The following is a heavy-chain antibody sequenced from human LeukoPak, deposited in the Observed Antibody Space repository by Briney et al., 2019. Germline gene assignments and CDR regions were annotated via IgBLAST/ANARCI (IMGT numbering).Heavy chain of an antibody. V-gene: IGHV4-39*01. CDR3: ARHQRDKHLYYDHYDGLFDY. J-gene: IGHJ4*02. CDR2: IYYSGSA. D-gene: IGHD3-3*01. CDR1: GGSINSHTYY. Sequence: PSETLSLTCAVSGGSINSHTYYWGWIRQPPGKGLEWIGNIYYSGSAYYNPSLKSRVTMSVDTPNNQFSLKLTSVTAADTAVYYCARHQRDKHLYYDHYDGLFDYWGQGTLVAVSS.